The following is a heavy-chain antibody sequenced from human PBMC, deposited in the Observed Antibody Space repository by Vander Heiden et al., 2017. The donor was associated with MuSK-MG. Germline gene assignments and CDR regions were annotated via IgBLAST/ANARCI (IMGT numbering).Heavy chain of an antibody. CDR2: IYSSGST. Sequence: APLHASAPGLVKPSATLSLTCNGSSGSISSYYWSWIRQPPGRGLEWIGYIYSSGSTNYNPSLKSRVTISVDTSRNQFSLKVRSVTAADTAVYYCARRSRVPFLDYWGQGTLVTVSS. CDR1: SGSISSYY. J-gene: IGHJ4*02. V-gene: IGHV4-59*01. CDR3: ARRSRVPFLDY.